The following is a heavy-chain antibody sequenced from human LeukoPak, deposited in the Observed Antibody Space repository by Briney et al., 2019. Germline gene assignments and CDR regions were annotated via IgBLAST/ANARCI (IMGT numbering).Heavy chain of an antibody. CDR3: AKDTGESLVFDI. J-gene: IGHJ3*02. Sequence: GGSLRLSCSASGFTFSSYWMSWVRQAPGKGLERVSAISGSGGSTYYADSVKGRFTISRDNSKNTLYLQMNSLRAEDTAMYYCAKDTGESLVFDIWGQGTMVTVSS. CDR1: GFTFSSYW. D-gene: IGHD2-21*01. V-gene: IGHV3-23*01. CDR2: ISGSGGST.